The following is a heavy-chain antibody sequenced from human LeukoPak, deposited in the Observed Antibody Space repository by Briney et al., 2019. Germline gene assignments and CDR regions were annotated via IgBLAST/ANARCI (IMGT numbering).Heavy chain of an antibody. CDR1: GGSISSYY. J-gene: IGHJ4*02. Sequence: SETLSLTCTVSGGSISSYYWSWIRQPAGKGLEWIGYIYYSGGTNYNPSLKSRVTISVDTSKNQFSLKLSSVTAADTAVYYCAGGQYCSGGSCYTFDYWGQGTLVTVSS. CDR2: IYYSGGT. CDR3: AGGQYCSGGSCYTFDY. D-gene: IGHD2-15*01. V-gene: IGHV4-59*01.